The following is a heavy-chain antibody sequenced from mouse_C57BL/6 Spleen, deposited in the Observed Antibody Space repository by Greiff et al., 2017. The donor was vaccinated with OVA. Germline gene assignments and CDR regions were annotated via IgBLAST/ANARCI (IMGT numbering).Heavy chain of an antibody. V-gene: IGHV1-82*01. CDR2: IYPGDGDT. D-gene: IGHD2-1*01. J-gene: IGHJ2*01. Sequence: VQGVESGPELVKPGASVKISCKASGYAFSSSWMNWVKQRPGKGLEWIGRIYPGDGDTNYNGKFKGKATLTADKSSSTAYMQLSSLTSEDSAVYFCARGGYYGNGDYWGQGTTLTVSS. CDR3: ARGGYYGNGDY. CDR1: GYAFSSSW.